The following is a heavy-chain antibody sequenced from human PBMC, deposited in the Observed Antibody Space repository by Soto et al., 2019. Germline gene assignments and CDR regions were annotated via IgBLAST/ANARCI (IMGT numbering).Heavy chain of an antibody. Sequence: SETLSLTCAVSGGSFTSNNWWTWVRQPPGQGLEWIGEIYRTGSTNYNPSLKSRVTISLDKSENQFSLKVTSLTAADMAVYYCASRDPGTSVDHWGQGTLVTVSS. CDR2: IYRTGST. CDR1: GGSFTSNNW. D-gene: IGHD1-7*01. V-gene: IGHV4-4*02. J-gene: IGHJ5*02. CDR3: ASRDPGTSVDH.